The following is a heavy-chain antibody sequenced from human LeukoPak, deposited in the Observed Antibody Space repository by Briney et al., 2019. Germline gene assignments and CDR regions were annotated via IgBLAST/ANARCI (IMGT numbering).Heavy chain of an antibody. CDR3: ARVGGSYVDY. V-gene: IGHV4-31*03. CDR1: GGSISSGGYY. D-gene: IGHD1-26*01. J-gene: IGHJ4*02. Sequence: SETLSLTCTVSGGSISSGGYYWSWIRQHPGKGLEWIGYIYYSGSTYYNPSLKSRVTISVDTSKNQFSLKLSSVTAADTAVYYCARVGGSYVDYWGQGTLVTVSS. CDR2: IYYSGST.